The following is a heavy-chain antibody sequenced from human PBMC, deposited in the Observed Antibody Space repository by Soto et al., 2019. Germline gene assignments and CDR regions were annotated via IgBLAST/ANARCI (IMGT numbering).Heavy chain of an antibody. CDR1: GGSISSYY. J-gene: IGHJ6*02. Sequence: SETLSLTCTVSGGSISSYYWSRIRQPPGKGLEWIGYIYYSGSTSYNPSLKSRVTISVDTSKNQFSLKLSSVTAADTAVYYCAREDTAMVRPSYGMDVWGQGTTVTVSS. CDR2: IYYSGST. D-gene: IGHD5-18*01. CDR3: AREDTAMVRPSYGMDV. V-gene: IGHV4-59*01.